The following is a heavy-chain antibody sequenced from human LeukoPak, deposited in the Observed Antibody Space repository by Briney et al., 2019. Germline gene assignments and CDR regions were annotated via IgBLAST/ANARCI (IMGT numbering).Heavy chain of an antibody. D-gene: IGHD1-1*01. CDR1: GFTFSSYS. Sequence: GGSLRLSCAASGFTFSSYSMNWVRQAPGKGLEWVSYISSSSSTIYYADSVKGRFTISRDNAKNSLYLQMNSLRAEDTAVYYCARDRNVRPNWFDPWGLGTLVTVSS. J-gene: IGHJ5*02. V-gene: IGHV3-48*01. CDR3: ARDRNVRPNWFDP. CDR2: ISSSSSTI.